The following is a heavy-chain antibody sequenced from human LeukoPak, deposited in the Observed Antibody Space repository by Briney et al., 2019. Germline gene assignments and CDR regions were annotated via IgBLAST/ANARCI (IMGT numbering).Heavy chain of an antibody. CDR1: GGPISSYY. Sequence: SETLSLTCTVSGGPISSYYWSWIRQPPGKGLEWIGYIYYSGSTNYNPSLKSRVTISVDTFKNQFSLKLSSVTAADTAVYYCARVWGDREAFDIWGQGTMVTVSS. CDR2: IYYSGST. D-gene: IGHD3-16*01. V-gene: IGHV4-59*01. CDR3: ARVWGDREAFDI. J-gene: IGHJ3*02.